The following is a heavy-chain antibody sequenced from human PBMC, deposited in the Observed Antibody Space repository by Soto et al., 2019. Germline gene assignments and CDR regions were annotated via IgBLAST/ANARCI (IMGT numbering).Heavy chain of an antibody. Sequence: SETLSLTCAVYGGSFSGYYWSWIRQPPGKGLEWIGEINHSGSTNYNPSLKSRVTISVDTSKNQFSLKLSSMTAADTAVYYCAGRGLPDAFDYWGQGTLVTVSS. D-gene: IGHD2-2*01. CDR1: GGSFSGYY. CDR2: INHSGST. V-gene: IGHV4-34*01. J-gene: IGHJ4*02. CDR3: AGRGLPDAFDY.